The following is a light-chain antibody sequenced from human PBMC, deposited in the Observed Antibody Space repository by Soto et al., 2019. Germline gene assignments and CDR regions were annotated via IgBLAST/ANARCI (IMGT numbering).Light chain of an antibody. CDR3: QKYSSVPV. CDR2: AAS. J-gene: IGKJ3*01. Sequence: DIQMTQSPMSLSASVGDRVTITCRASQDIRNFVAWYQQKPGQAPKLLIYAASTLQSGVPSRFSGSGSGTDFTLTINSLQPEDLATYSCQKYSSVPVFGPGTKVEIK. V-gene: IGKV1-27*01. CDR1: QDIRNF.